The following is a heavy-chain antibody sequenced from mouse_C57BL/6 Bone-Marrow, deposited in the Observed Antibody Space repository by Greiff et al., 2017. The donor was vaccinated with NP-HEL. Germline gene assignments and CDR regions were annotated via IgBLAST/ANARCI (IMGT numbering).Heavy chain of an antibody. CDR2: IDPEDGDT. D-gene: IGHD1-3*01. CDR1: GFNIKDYY. CDR3: KNYGSSAWFAY. V-gene: IGHV14-1*01. J-gene: IGHJ3*01. Sequence: VQLQQSGAELVRPGASVKLSCTASGFNIKDYYMHWVKQRPEQGLEWIGRIDPEDGDTEYAPKFQGKATMTADTSSNTAYLQLSSLTAEDTAVYYCKNYGSSAWFAYWGQGTLVTVSA.